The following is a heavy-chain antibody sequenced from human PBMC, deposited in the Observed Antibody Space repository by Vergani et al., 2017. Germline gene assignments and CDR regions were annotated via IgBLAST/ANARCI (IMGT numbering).Heavy chain of an antibody. V-gene: IGHV3-30*02. CDR1: GFTLSNYD. J-gene: IGHJ4*02. D-gene: IGHD3-16*01. Sequence: QVQLVESGGGVVQRGGSLRLSCATSGFTLSNYDMQWIRQGPGKGLEFVAFIQFDGSNQYYADSVKGRFTLSRDFSKNTLYLQMNSLRTDDTATYHCAKHFRGWGIDYWGQGTQVIVSS. CDR2: IQFDGSNQ. CDR3: AKHFRGWGIDY.